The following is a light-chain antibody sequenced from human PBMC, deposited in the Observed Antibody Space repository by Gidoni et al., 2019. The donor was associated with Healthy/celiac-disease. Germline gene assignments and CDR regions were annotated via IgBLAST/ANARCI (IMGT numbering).Light chain of an antibody. J-gene: IGKJ3*01. CDR2: GAS. CDR3: QQYGSSFT. CDR1: QSVSSSY. Sequence: EIALTQSPGTLSLSPGERATLSCRASQSVSSSYLAWYQQKPGQAPRLLIYGASSRATGIPDRFSGSGSGTDFTLTISRLEPEDFAVYYCQQYGSSFTFXPXTKVDIK. V-gene: IGKV3-20*01.